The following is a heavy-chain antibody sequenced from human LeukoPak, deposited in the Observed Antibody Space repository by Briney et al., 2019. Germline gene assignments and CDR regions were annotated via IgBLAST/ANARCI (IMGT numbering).Heavy chain of an antibody. CDR3: ARSVGGLWGQYFQH. CDR2: IYHSGST. J-gene: IGHJ1*01. CDR1: GYSISSGYY. D-gene: IGHD4/OR15-4a*01. Sequence: SETLSLTCTVSGYSISSGYYWGWIRQPPGKGLEWIGSIYHSGSTYYNPSLKSRVTISVDTSKNQFSLKLSSVTAADTAVYYCARSVGGLWGQYFQHWGQGTLVTDSS. V-gene: IGHV4-38-2*02.